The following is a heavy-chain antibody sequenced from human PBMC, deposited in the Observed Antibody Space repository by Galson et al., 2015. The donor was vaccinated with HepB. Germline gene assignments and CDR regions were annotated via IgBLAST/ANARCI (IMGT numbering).Heavy chain of an antibody. CDR1: GFTFSTYG. Sequence: SLRLSCAASGFTFSTYGMHWVRQAPGKGLEWVAIIWYDGSNKYYADSVKGRSTISRDNSRNTLFLEMNSLRAEDTAVYYCARGPHYSYDGGAFDIWGQGTMLTVSS. V-gene: IGHV3-33*08. CDR2: IWYDGSNK. CDR3: ARGPHYSYDGGAFDI. D-gene: IGHD3-22*01. J-gene: IGHJ3*02.